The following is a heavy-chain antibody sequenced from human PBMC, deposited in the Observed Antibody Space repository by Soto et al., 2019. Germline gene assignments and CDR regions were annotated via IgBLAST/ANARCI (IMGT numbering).Heavy chain of an antibody. V-gene: IGHV3-33*01. CDR1: GFTFSSYG. D-gene: IGHD6-13*01. J-gene: IGHJ6*02. CDR2: IWYDGSNK. Sequence: VGSLRLSCAASGFTFSSYGMHWVRQAPGKGLEWVAVIWYDGSNKYYADSVKGRFTISRDNSKNTLYLQMNSLRAEDTAVYYCARDRKQLVSDYYYGMDVWGQGTTVTVSS. CDR3: ARDRKQLVSDYYYGMDV.